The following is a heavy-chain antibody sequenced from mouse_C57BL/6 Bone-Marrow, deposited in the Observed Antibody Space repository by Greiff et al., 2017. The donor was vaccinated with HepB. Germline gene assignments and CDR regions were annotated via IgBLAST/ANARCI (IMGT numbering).Heavy chain of an antibody. Sequence: QVQLQQPGAELVKPGASVKMSCKASGYTFTSYWITWVKQRPGQGLEWIGDIYPGSGSTNYNEKFKSKATLTVDKSSSTAYMQLSSLTSEDSAVYCCAREGYGSSYVDYWGQGTTLTVSS. CDR2: IYPGSGST. J-gene: IGHJ2*01. CDR1: GYTFTSYW. D-gene: IGHD1-1*01. V-gene: IGHV1-55*01. CDR3: AREGYGSSYVDY.